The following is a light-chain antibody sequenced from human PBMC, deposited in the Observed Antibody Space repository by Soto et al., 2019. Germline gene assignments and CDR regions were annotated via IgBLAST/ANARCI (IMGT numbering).Light chain of an antibody. CDR2: KAS. Sequence: DIQMTQSPSTLSASVGDRVTITCRASQSISSWLAWYQQKPGKAPKLLIYKASSLESGVASRFSGSGSGTEFTLTISSLQPDDIATNYWQQYNSYPWTFGQGTKVEIK. V-gene: IGKV1-5*03. CDR1: QSISSW. J-gene: IGKJ1*01. CDR3: QQYNSYPWT.